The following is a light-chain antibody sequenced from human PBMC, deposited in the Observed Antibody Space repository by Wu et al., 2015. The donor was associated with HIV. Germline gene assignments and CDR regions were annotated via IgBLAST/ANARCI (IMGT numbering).Light chain of an antibody. V-gene: IGKV3D-15*01. CDR3: QQYRT. Sequence: EIVMTQSPATLSVSPGERATLSCRASQSVRSNLAWYQQRPGQAPRLLIFGASIRATGIPDRFSGSGSRTDFTLTISRLEPEDFAVYFCQQYRTFGPGTKVDIK. CDR2: GAS. CDR1: QSVRSN. J-gene: IGKJ3*01.